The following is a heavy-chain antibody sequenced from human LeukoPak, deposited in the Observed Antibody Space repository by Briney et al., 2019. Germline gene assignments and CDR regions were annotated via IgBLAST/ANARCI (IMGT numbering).Heavy chain of an antibody. J-gene: IGHJ4*02. V-gene: IGHV3-20*04. Sequence: GGSLRLSCAASGFTFDDYGMSWVRQAPGKGLAWVSGINWNGVSTGYADSVKGRFTISRDNAKNSLYLQMNSLRAEDTALYYCARPDSSGLETLFYSRGPGTLVTVSS. D-gene: IGHD3-22*01. CDR2: INWNGVST. CDR1: GFTFDDYG. CDR3: ARPDSSGLETLFYS.